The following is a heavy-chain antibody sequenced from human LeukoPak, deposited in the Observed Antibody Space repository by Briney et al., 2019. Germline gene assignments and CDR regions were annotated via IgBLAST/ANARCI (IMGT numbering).Heavy chain of an antibody. CDR3: AKDYYDSSGYWSPYNAFDI. V-gene: IGHV3-23*01. CDR1: GFTFSSYA. CDR2: ISGSGGST. J-gene: IGHJ3*02. Sequence: GGSLRLSCAASGFTFSSYAMSWVRQAPGKGLEWVSAISGSGGSTYYADSVKGRFTISGDNSKNTLYLQMNSLRAEDTAVYYCAKDYYDSSGYWSPYNAFDIWGQGTMVTVSS. D-gene: IGHD3-22*01.